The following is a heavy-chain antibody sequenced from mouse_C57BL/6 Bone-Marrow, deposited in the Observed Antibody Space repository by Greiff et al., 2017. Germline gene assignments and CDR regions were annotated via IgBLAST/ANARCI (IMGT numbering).Heavy chain of an antibody. CDR3: GWSYFDV. CDR1: GYTFPRYG. Sequence: VKLQESGAELARPGASVKLSCKASGYTFPRYGLSWVKQSTGQGLEWLGDVYPRSGNTYYNEKFKGKATLTADKSSSTAYMALRSLTSEDSAVDFCGWSYFDVWGTGTTVTVSS. J-gene: IGHJ1*03. V-gene: IGHV1-81*01. CDR2: VYPRSGNT.